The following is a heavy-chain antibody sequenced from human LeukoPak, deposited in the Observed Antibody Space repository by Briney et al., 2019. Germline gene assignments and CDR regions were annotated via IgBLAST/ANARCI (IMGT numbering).Heavy chain of an antibody. CDR1: GGSISSYY. D-gene: IGHD4-17*01. CDR2: IYYSGST. V-gene: IGHV4-59*01. CDR3: ARVATVTTVWFDP. J-gene: IGHJ5*02. Sequence: SETLSLTCTVSGGSISSYYWSWIRQPPGKGLEWIGYIYYSGSTNYNPSLKSRVTISVDTSKNQFSLKLSSVTAADTAVYYCARVATVTTVWFDPWGQGTQVTVSS.